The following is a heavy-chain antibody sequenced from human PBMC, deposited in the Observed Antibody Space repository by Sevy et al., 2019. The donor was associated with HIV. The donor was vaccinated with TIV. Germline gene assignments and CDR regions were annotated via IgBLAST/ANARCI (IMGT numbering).Heavy chain of an antibody. Sequence: GGSLRLSCAASGFTFSTHAMHWVRQAPGKGLEWVAIISYDGNIEYYPDSVKGRFTISRDDSKNTRYLQMNSLRFEDTALYYCARDLGYESTGYLPLFDNWGQGTLVTVSS. D-gene: IGHD3-22*01. CDR2: ISYDGNIE. CDR1: GFTFSTHA. J-gene: IGHJ4*02. V-gene: IGHV3-30-3*01. CDR3: ARDLGYESTGYLPLFDN.